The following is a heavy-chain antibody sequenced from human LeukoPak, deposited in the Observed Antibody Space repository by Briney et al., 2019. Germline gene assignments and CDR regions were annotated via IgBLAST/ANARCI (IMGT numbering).Heavy chain of an antibody. J-gene: IGHJ4*02. Sequence: GGSLRLSCAASGFTFSSYGMHWVRQAPGKGLEWVAVIWYDGSNKYYADSVKGRFTISRDNSKNTLYLQMNSLRAEDTAVYYCAGDQGQLWLMYYFDYWGQGTLVTVSS. D-gene: IGHD5-18*01. CDR2: IWYDGSNK. V-gene: IGHV3-33*01. CDR1: GFTFSSYG. CDR3: AGDQGQLWLMYYFDY.